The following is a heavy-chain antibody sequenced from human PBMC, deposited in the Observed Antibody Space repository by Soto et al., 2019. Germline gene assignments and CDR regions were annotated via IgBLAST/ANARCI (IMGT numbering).Heavy chain of an antibody. CDR1: GFTFSSYA. D-gene: IGHD3-22*01. Sequence: GGSLRLSCAASGFTFSSYAMSWVRQAPGKGLEWVSAISGSGGSTYYADSVKGRFTISRDNSKNTLYLQMNSLRAEDTAVYYCAKLGAWGESYDSSGYYLFDYWGQGTLVTVSS. J-gene: IGHJ4*02. CDR2: ISGSGGST. CDR3: AKLGAWGESYDSSGYYLFDY. V-gene: IGHV3-23*01.